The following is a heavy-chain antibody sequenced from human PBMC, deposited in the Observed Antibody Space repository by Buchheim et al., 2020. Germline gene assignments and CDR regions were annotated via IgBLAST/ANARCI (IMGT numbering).Heavy chain of an antibody. CDR1: GFTFSSYE. CDR2: ISSSGSTI. V-gene: IGHV3-48*03. J-gene: IGHJ6*02. Sequence: EVQLVESGGGLVQPGGSLRLSCAASGFTFSSYEMNWVRQAPGKGLEWVSYISSSGSTIYYEESVKGRFTISRDNAKNSLYQQMNSLRAEDTAVYYCARDPLRYFDWLQSYYYYGMDVWGQGTT. CDR3: ARDPLRYFDWLQSYYYYGMDV. D-gene: IGHD3-9*01.